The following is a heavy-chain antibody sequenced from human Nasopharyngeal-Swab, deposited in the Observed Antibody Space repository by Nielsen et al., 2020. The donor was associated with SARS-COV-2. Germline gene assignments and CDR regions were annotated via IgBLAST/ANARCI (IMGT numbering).Heavy chain of an antibody. CDR1: GFTFSTHS. V-gene: IGHV3-21*01. D-gene: IGHD1-14*01. CDR2: IDRSGPYA. CDR3: AREGPENRAYFDY. J-gene: IGHJ4*02. Sequence: GGSLRLSCAASGFTFSTHSMNWVRQAQGKGLEWVSSIDRSGPYAYYADSVKGRFTISRDSAENSLYLQMNSLRAEDTAVYYCAREGPENRAYFDYWGQGTLVTVSS.